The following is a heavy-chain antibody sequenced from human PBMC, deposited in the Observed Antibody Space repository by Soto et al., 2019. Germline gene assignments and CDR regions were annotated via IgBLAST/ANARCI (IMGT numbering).Heavy chain of an antibody. CDR3: ARGYESGYTFGHDL. CDR2: IYSSGSN. D-gene: IGHD3-3*01. Sequence: XTLSLTCTVSGXSLSSTYWSWVRQPAGRGLEWIGRIYSSGSNNYNPSLESRVTMSVDTSKNQFSLTLRSVTAADTAVYFCARGYESGYTFGHDLWGQGTLGTVSS. V-gene: IGHV4-4*07. CDR1: GXSLSSTY. J-gene: IGHJ5*02.